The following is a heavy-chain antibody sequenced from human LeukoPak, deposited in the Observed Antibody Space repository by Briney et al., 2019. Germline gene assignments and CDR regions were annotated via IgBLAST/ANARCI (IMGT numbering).Heavy chain of an antibody. CDR2: ISGSGGST. J-gene: IGHJ6*02. D-gene: IGHD5-18*01. Sequence: PGGSLRLSCAASGFTFSSYAMSWVRQAPGKGLEWVSAISGSGGSTYYADSVKGRFTISRDNSKNTLYLQMNSLRAEDTAVYYCAKAVFRFRIGVDTAMVVPNYYYYGMDVWGQGTTVTVSS. CDR1: GFTFSSYA. V-gene: IGHV3-23*01. CDR3: AKAVFRFRIGVDTAMVVPNYYYYGMDV.